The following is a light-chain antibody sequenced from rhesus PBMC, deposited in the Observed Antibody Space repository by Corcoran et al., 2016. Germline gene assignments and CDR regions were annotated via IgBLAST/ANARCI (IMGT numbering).Light chain of an antibody. Sequence: DIQMTQSPSSLSASVGDTVTITCRASQSISSWLDWYQQKQGKAPKLLIYKASSLQSGVPSRFSGSGSGTDVTLTISSLQPEDFTTDYCLQYINSPYSFGQGTKVEIK. CDR3: LQYINSPYS. J-gene: IGKJ2*01. CDR1: QSISSW. V-gene: IGKV1-22*01. CDR2: KAS.